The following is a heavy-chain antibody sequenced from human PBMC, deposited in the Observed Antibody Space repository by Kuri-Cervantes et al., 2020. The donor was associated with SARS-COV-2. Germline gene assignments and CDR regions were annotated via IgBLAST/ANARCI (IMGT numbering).Heavy chain of an antibody. CDR3: ARGVGAAVAGTLITIYYYYGMDV. CDR1: GGSFSGYY. CDR2: INHSGST. J-gene: IGHJ6*02. Sequence: SETLSLTCAVYGGSFSGYYWSWIRQPPGKGLEWIGEINHSGSTNYNPPLKSRVTISVDTSKNRSSLKLSSVTAADTAVYYCARGVGAAVAGTLITIYYYYGMDVWGQGTTVTVSS. V-gene: IGHV4-34*01. D-gene: IGHD6-19*01.